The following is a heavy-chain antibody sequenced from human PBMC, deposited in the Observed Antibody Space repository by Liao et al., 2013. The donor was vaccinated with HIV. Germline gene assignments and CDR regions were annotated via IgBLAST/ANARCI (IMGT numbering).Heavy chain of an antibody. V-gene: IGHV4-34*01. CDR2: IYHSGSA. Sequence: QVQLQQWGAGLLKPLETLSLTCAVYGGTFSGYYWTWIRQSPGKGLEWIGEIYHSGSATYNSSLKSRLTISVDRSKNQFSLKLSSVTAADTGVYYCARRRARLHRDDGGVYKGPLDYWGPGTLVTVPS. CDR1: GGTFSGYY. J-gene: IGHJ4*02. D-gene: IGHD2-8*02. CDR3: ARRRARLHRDDGGVYKGPLDY.